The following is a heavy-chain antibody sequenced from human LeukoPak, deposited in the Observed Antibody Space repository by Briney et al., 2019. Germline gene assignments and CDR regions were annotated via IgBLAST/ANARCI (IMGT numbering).Heavy chain of an antibody. D-gene: IGHD4-17*01. V-gene: IGHV4-34*01. Sequence: SETLSLTCAVYGGSFSGYYWSWIRQPPGKGLEWIVEINHGGSTNYNPSLKSRVTISVDTSKNQFSLKLSSVTAADTAVYYCARLDYGDYDDAFDIWGQGTMVTVSS. J-gene: IGHJ3*02. CDR1: GGSFSGYY. CDR2: INHGGST. CDR3: ARLDYGDYDDAFDI.